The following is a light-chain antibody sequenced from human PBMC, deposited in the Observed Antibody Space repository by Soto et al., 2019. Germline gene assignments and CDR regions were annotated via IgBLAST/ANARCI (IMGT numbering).Light chain of an antibody. J-gene: IGKJ2*01. V-gene: IGKV3-11*01. CDR3: QQSYITPYT. CDR2: DAS. CDR1: QNVSTY. Sequence: EIVLTQSPATLSLSPGERATLSCRASQNVSTYLAWYQQKPGQAPRLLIYDASNRATGIPARFSGSGSGTDFTLTISSLEPEDFAVYYCQQSYITPYTFGQGTKLEIK.